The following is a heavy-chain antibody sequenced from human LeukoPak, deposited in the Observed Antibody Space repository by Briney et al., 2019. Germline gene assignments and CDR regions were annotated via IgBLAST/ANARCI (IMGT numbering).Heavy chain of an antibody. J-gene: IGHJ6*04. V-gene: IGHV3-30*18. CDR2: ISYDGSNK. CDR3: AKDRWFGEDYYYYGMDV. Sequence: GGSLRLSCAASGFTFSSYGMHWVRQAPGKGLEWVAVISYDGSNKYYADSVEGRFTISRDNSKNTLYLQMNSLRAEDTAVYYCAKDRWFGEDYYYYGMDVWGKGTTVTVSS. CDR1: GFTFSSYG. D-gene: IGHD3-10*01.